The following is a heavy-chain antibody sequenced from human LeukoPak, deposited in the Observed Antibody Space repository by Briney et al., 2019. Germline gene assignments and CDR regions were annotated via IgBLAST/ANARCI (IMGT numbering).Heavy chain of an antibody. CDR3: ARDVLVGSGWYYFDY. J-gene: IGHJ4*02. D-gene: IGHD6-19*01. CDR2: IWYDGSNK. CDR1: GFTFSSYG. V-gene: IGHV3-33*01. Sequence: GSLSLSCAASGFTFSSYGMHWVRQAPGKGLEWVAVIWYDGSNKYYADSVKGRFTISRDNSKNTLYLQMNSLRAEDTAVYYCARDVLVGSGWYYFDYWGQGTLVTVSS.